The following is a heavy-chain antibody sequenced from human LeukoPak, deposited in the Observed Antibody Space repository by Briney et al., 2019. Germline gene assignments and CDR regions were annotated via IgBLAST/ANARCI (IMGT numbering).Heavy chain of an antibody. CDR1: GGSISSSSYY. CDR2: IYYSGST. Sequence: SETLSLTCTVSGGSISSSSYYWGWFRQPPGKGLEWIGSIYYSGSTYYNPSLKSRVTISVDTSKNQFSLKLSSVTAADTAVYYCARLKMATTRSVDYWGQGTLVTVSS. J-gene: IGHJ4*02. D-gene: IGHD5-24*01. V-gene: IGHV4-39*01. CDR3: ARLKMATTRSVDY.